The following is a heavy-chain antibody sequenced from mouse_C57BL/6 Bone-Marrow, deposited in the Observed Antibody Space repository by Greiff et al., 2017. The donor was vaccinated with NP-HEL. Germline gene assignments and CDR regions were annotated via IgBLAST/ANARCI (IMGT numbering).Heavy chain of an antibody. J-gene: IGHJ3*01. D-gene: IGHD1-2*01. V-gene: IGHV5-4*01. CDR3: ARGGDYYGRGFAY. Sequence: EVQLVESGGGLVKPGGSLKLSCAASGFTFSSYAMSWVRQTPEKRLEWVATISDGGSYTYYPDNVKGRFTISRDNAKNNLYLQMSHLKSEDTAMYYCARGGDYYGRGFAYWGQGTLVTVSA. CDR1: GFTFSSYA. CDR2: ISDGGSYT.